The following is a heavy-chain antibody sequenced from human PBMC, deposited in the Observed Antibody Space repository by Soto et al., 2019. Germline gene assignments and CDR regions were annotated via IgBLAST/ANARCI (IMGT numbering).Heavy chain of an antibody. CDR1: GFTVSSNY. Sequence: GGSLRLSCAASGFTVSSNYMSWVRQAPGKGLEWVSVIYSGGSTYYADSVKGRFTISRDNSKNTLYLQMNSLRAEDTAVYYCARGSYSSSFVGYYYYYGMDVWGQGTTVTVSS. J-gene: IGHJ6*02. CDR3: ARGSYSSSFVGYYYYYGMDV. V-gene: IGHV3-53*01. D-gene: IGHD6-6*01. CDR2: IYSGGST.